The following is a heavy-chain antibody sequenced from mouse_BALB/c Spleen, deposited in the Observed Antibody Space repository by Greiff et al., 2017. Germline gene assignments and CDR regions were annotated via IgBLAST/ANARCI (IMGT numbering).Heavy chain of an antibody. CDR2: ISSGSSTI. Sequence: DVKLVESGGGLVQPGGSRKLSCAASGFTFSSFGMHWVRQAPEKGLEWVAYISSGSSTIYYADTVKGRFTISRDNPKNTLFLQMTSLRSEDTAMYYCARSTMIPKPLLDYWGQGTTLTVSS. CDR3: ARSTMIPKPLLDY. V-gene: IGHV5-17*02. D-gene: IGHD2-4*01. CDR1: GFTFSSFG. J-gene: IGHJ2*01.